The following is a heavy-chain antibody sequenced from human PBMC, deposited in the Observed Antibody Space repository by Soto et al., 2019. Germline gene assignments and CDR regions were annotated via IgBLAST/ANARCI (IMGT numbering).Heavy chain of an antibody. Sequence: GGSLRLSCAASGFTFSSYGMHWVRQAPGKGLEWVANIKQDGSEKYYVDSVKGRFTISRDNAKNSLYLQMNSLRAEDTAVYYCASVLLWFGEGSESDYWGQGTLVTVSS. J-gene: IGHJ4*02. D-gene: IGHD3-10*01. CDR1: GFTFSSYG. V-gene: IGHV3-7*01. CDR3: ASVLLWFGEGSESDY. CDR2: IKQDGSEK.